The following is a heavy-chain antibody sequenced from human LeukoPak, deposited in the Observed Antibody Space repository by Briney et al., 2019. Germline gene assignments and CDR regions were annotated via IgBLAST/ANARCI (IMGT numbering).Heavy chain of an antibody. J-gene: IGHJ6*03. CDR3: ARKGPLREGIPFMDV. CDR1: GGSFSGYY. CDR2: IDHSGNT. V-gene: IGHV4-34*01. D-gene: IGHD4-17*01. Sequence: SETLSLICAVYGGSFSGYYWSWIRQSPGKGREWIGEIDHSGNTNYNASLKSRLTISVETSKSQFSLMLTSLTAADTAVYYCARKGPLREGIPFMDVWANGTTVTVSS.